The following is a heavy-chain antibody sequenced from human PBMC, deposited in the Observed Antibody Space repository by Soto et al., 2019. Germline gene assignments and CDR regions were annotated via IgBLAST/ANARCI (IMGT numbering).Heavy chain of an antibody. CDR1: GGSFSGYY. J-gene: IGHJ5*02. D-gene: IGHD6-6*01. CDR2: INHSGST. V-gene: IGHV4-34*01. CDR3: ARGVLRIAAQSPNNWFDP. Sequence: SETLSLTCAVYGGSFSGYYWSWIRQPPGKGLEWIGEINHSGSTNYNPSLTSPVTISVGTSRNQFSLKLSSVTAADTAVYYCARGVLRIAAQSPNNWFDPWGQGTLVTVSS.